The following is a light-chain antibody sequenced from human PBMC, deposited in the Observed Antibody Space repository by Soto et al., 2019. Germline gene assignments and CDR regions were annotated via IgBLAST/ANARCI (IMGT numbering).Light chain of an antibody. CDR2: GAS. V-gene: IGKV3-20*01. CDR3: QQYGSSPPT. CDR1: QSVSSSY. Sequence: EIVLTQSPGTLSLSPGERATLSCRASQSVSSSYLAWYQQKPGQAPRLLIYGASSRATGIPDRFSGSGSGTDFTLTISRLEPEDLAVYYCQQYGSSPPTFGQGTKVEI. J-gene: IGKJ1*01.